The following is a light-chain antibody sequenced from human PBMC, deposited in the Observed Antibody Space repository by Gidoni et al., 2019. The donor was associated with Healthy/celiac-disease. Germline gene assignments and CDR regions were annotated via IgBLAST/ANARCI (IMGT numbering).Light chain of an antibody. CDR3: QQYDNLPLT. CDR2: DAS. V-gene: IGKV1-33*01. J-gene: IGKJ4*01. Sequence: DIQMTQSPSSLSASVGDRVTITCQASQDISNYLNWYQQKPGKAPKLLIYDASNLETGVPSRVSGSGSGTDFTFTISSLQAEDIATYYCQQYDNLPLTFGGXTKVEIK. CDR1: QDISNY.